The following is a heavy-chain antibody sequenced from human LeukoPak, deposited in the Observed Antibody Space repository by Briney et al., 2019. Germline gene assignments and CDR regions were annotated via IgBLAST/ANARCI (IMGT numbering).Heavy chain of an antibody. CDR3: ARSTAMVWYFDL. V-gene: IGHV4-39*07. CDR1: GGSISSSSYY. J-gene: IGHJ2*01. CDR2: IYYSGST. D-gene: IGHD5-18*01. Sequence: SETLSLTCTVSGGSISSSSYYWGWIRQPPGKGLEWIGSIYYSGSTYYKLSLKSRVTISVDTSKNQFSLKLSSVTAADTAVYYCARSTAMVWYFDLWGRGTLVTVSS.